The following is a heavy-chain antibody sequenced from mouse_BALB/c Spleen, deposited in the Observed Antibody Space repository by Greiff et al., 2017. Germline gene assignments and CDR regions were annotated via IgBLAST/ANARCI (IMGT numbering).Heavy chain of an antibody. CDR1: GYAFTNYL. CDR3: ARFFGNYVNWYFDV. CDR2: IYPGSGGT. V-gene: IGHV1-54*01. D-gene: IGHD2-1*01. J-gene: IGHJ1*01. Sequence: QVQLQQSGAELVRPGTSVKVSCKASGYAFTNYLIEWVKQRPGQGLEWIGVIYPGSGGTNYNEKFKGKATLTADKSSSTAYMQLSSLTSDDSAVYFCARFFGNYVNWYFDVWGAGTTVTVSS.